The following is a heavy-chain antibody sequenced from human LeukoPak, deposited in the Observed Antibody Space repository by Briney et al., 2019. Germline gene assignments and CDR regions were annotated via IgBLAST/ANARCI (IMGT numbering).Heavy chain of an antibody. D-gene: IGHD4-17*01. CDR1: GYTFIKYG. CDR3: VRSGGSGDYITIVNP. J-gene: IGHJ5*02. V-gene: IGHV1-18*01. Sequence: ASVKVSCKTSGYTFIKYGITWVRQAPGQGLEWMGWISPYNGNTNYAQKVQGRGTMTTDASTSTVYMELRNLRSDDTAVYYRVRSGGSGDYITIVNPWGQGTLVTVSS. CDR2: ISPYNGNT.